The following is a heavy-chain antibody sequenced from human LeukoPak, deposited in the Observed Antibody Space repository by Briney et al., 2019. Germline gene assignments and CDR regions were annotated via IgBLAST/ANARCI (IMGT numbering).Heavy chain of an antibody. D-gene: IGHD7-27*01. CDR1: GYTFTGHY. Sequence: ASVTVSCKASGYTFTGHYLHWVRQAPGQGLEWMGWIYGHDGGTNFAQKFQGRVTMTRDTSISTAYMELSRLRSDDTAVYYCASVQLGRRFGWFDPWGQGTLVTVSS. CDR2: IYGHDGGT. V-gene: IGHV1-2*02. CDR3: ASVQLGRRFGWFDP. J-gene: IGHJ5*02.